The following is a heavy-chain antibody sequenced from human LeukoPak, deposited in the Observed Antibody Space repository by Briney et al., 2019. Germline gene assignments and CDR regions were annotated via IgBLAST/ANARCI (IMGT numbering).Heavy chain of an antibody. Sequence: GGSLRLSCAASGFTFSSYAMSWLRQAPGKGRAWVSAISGSCGSTYDADSVKGRFTISRDNSKNTLYLQMNSLRAEDTAVYYCAKDNEITYYDILTGLWYFDYWGQGTLVTVSS. CDR3: AKDNEITYYDILTGLWYFDY. CDR1: GFTFSSYA. J-gene: IGHJ4*02. CDR2: ISGSCGST. D-gene: IGHD3-9*01. V-gene: IGHV3-23*01.